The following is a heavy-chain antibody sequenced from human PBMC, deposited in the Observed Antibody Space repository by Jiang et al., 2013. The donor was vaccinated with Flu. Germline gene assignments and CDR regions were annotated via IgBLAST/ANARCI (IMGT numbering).Heavy chain of an antibody. Sequence: GLVKPSETLSLTCTVSGGSVSSKSYYWSRIRQPPGKGLEWIGYVYYTGRTNYKPLPQESTHHISRHVQEPVLPEAEVCYRCGHGVYYCARDRSGEGGYWGQGTLVTVSS. D-gene: IGHD2-21*01. CDR1: GGSVSSKSYY. CDR3: ARDRSGEGGY. CDR2: VYYTGRT. V-gene: IGHV4-61*01. J-gene: IGHJ4*02.